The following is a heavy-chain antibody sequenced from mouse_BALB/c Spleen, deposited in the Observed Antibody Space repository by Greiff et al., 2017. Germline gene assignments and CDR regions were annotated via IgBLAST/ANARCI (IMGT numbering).Heavy chain of an antibody. Sequence: DVQLQESGGGLVQPGESLKLSCESNEYEFPSHDMSWVRKTPEKRLELVAAINSDGGSTYYPDTMERRFIISRDNTKKTLYLQMSSLRSEDTALYYCARQGDGNHGAMDYWGQGTSVTVAS. J-gene: IGHJ4*01. V-gene: IGHV5-2*01. CDR1: EYEFPSHD. D-gene: IGHD2-1*01. CDR3: ARQGDGNHGAMDY. CDR2: INSDGGST.